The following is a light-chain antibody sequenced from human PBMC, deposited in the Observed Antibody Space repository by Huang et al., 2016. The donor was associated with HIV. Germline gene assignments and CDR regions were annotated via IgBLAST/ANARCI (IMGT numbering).Light chain of an antibody. CDR2: KAS. V-gene: IGKV1-5*03. CDR1: QKINSW. Sequence: DILMTQSPSTLSASVGDRVTITCRASQKINSWLAWYQQKPGTPPKLLIHKASSLQEGVPSRFSGGGSGTEFTPTISSLQPDDFATYYCQQYDTYSWTFGQGTKVELK. J-gene: IGKJ1*01. CDR3: QQYDTYSWT.